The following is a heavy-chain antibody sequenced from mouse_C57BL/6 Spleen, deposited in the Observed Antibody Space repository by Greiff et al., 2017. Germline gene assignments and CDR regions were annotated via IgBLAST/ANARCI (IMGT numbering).Heavy chain of an antibody. CDR3: ARGSYGSSYSAWFAY. CDR1: GYAFSSYW. CDR2: IYPGDGDT. J-gene: IGHJ3*01. D-gene: IGHD1-1*01. V-gene: IGHV1-80*01. Sequence: VQLQQSGAELVKPGASVKISCKASGYAFSSYWMNWVKQRPGKGLEWIGQIYPGDGDTNYNGKFKGKATLTADKSSSTAYMQLSSLTSEDSAVYFCARGSYGSSYSAWFAYWGQGTLVTVSA.